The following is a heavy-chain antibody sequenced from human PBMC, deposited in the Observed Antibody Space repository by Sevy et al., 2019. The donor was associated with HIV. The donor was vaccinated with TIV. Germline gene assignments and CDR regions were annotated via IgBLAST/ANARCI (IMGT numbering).Heavy chain of an antibody. D-gene: IGHD1-26*01. Sequence: ASVKVSCKASGYTFTGYYMHWVRQAPGQGLEWMGWINLNSGGTNYAQKFQGRVTMTRDTSISTAYMELSRLRSDDTAVYYCARDLPTIVGALDYWGQGTLVTVSS. V-gene: IGHV1-2*02. CDR1: GYTFTGYY. CDR2: INLNSGGT. CDR3: ARDLPTIVGALDY. J-gene: IGHJ4*02.